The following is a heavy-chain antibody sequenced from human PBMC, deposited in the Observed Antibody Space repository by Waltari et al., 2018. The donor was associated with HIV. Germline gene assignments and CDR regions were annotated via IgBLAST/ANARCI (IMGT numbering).Heavy chain of an antibody. D-gene: IGHD6-19*01. CDR2: INTKTGNP. Sequence: QVQLVQSGSELKKPGASVKVSCKASGYTFTNNAVNWVRQAPGQGLEWMGWINTKTGNPTYAQGFTGRFVFALDTSVSTAYLQISSLKAEDTAFYYCARYTTGWYDAWGQGTLVTVSS. V-gene: IGHV7-4-1*02. CDR1: GYTFTNNA. J-gene: IGHJ5*02. CDR3: ARYTTGWYDA.